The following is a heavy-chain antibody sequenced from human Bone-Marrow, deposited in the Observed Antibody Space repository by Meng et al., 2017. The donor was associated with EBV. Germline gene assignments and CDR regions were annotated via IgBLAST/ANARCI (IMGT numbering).Heavy chain of an antibody. CDR1: GASVSCGTDP. V-gene: IGHV4-61*01. CDR2: IYDGGTT. Sequence: VQLQEVAQIFGNPSATLAATCRVAGASVSCGTDPWSGIRRPPGKELEWIGYIYDGGTTIYNPSLKSRVTILVDASKNQFSLKLSSVTTADTAVYYCAKSRSSTPGVVDYWGQGTLVTVSS. CDR3: AKSRSSTPGVVDY. D-gene: IGHD3-10*01. J-gene: IGHJ4*02.